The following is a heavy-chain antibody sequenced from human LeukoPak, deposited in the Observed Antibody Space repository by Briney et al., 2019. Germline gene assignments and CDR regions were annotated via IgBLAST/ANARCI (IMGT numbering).Heavy chain of an antibody. Sequence: GGSLRLSCAASGFTFSSYGMHWVRQAPGKGLEWVAFIRYDGSNKYYADSVKGRFTISRDNSKNTLYLQMNSLRAEDTAVYYCGSVIGYDSSADYWGQGTLVTVSS. CDR1: GFTFSSYG. CDR3: GSVIGYDSSADY. D-gene: IGHD3-22*01. CDR2: IRYDGSNK. J-gene: IGHJ4*02. V-gene: IGHV3-30*02.